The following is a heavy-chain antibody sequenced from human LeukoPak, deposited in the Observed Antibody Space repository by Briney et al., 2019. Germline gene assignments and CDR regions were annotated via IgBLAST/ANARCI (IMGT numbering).Heavy chain of an antibody. D-gene: IGHD2-2*01. J-gene: IGHJ3*02. CDR1: GGTFSSYA. Sequence: SVKVSCKASGGTFSSYAISWVRQAPGQGLEWMGGIIPIFGTANYAQKFQGRVTITTDESTSTAYMELSSLRSEDTAVYYCARELNIVVVPAANLYAFDIWGQGTMVTVSS. CDR2: IIPIFGTA. CDR3: ARELNIVVVPAANLYAFDI. V-gene: IGHV1-69*05.